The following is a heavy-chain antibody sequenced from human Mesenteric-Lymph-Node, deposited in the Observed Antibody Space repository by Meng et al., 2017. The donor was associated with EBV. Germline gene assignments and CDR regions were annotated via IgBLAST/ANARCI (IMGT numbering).Heavy chain of an antibody. V-gene: IGHV4-31*03. Sequence: VRWQESGPGLAKPSQTLSLTCTVSGGSISSGGYYWSWIRQHPGKGLEWIGYIHDSGSTYYNPSLKSRVTISADTSKNQFSLKLSSVTAADTAVYYCARASYGSGSPLGESWFDPWGQGTLVTVPS. D-gene: IGHD3-10*01. J-gene: IGHJ5*02. CDR2: IHDSGST. CDR1: GGSISSGGYY. CDR3: ARASYGSGSPLGESWFDP.